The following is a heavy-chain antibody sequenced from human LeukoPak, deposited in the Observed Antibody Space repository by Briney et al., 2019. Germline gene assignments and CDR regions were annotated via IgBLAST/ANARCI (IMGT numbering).Heavy chain of an antibody. Sequence: SLSSIISSSIYIYYADSGKGRFTISRDNAKNSLYLQMNSLRAEDTAVYYCAYFGGSSPFDYWGQGTLVTVSS. CDR2: IISSSIYI. D-gene: IGHD2-15*01. CDR3: AYFGGSSPFDY. V-gene: IGHV3-21*01. J-gene: IGHJ4*02.